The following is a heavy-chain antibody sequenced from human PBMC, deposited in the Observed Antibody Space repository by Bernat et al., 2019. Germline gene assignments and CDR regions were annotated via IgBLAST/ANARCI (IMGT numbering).Heavy chain of an antibody. CDR1: GFTFSSYW. Sequence: EVQLVESGGGLVQPGGSLRLSCAASGFTFSSYWMSWVRQAPGKGLEWVANIKQDGSEKYYVDSVKGRFTISRDNAKNSLYLQMNSLRAEDTAVYYCARGGDIVVVPAAILMGMDVWGQGTTVTVSS. J-gene: IGHJ6*02. CDR3: ARGGDIVVVPAAILMGMDV. D-gene: IGHD2-2*02. CDR2: IKQDGSEK. V-gene: IGHV3-7*01.